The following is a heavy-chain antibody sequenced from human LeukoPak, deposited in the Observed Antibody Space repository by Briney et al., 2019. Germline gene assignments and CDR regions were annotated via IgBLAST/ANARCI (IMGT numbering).Heavy chain of an antibody. CDR3: ARGGYCSSTSCGPYYYMDV. CDR2: ISAYNGNT. D-gene: IGHD2-2*01. V-gene: IGHV1-18*01. J-gene: IGHJ6*03. CDR1: GYTFTSYG. Sequence: APVKVSCKASGYTFTSYGISWVRQAPGQGLEWMGWISAYNGNTNYAQKLQGRVTMTTDTSTSTAYMELRSLRSDDTAVYYCARGGYCSSTSCGPYYYMDVWGKGTTVTISS.